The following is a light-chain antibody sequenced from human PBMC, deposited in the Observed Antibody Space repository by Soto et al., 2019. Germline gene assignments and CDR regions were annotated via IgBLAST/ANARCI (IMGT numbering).Light chain of an antibody. V-gene: IGKV3-20*01. CDR3: QHYGDSSWT. Sequence: EIVLTQSPGTLSLSPGERATLSCRADRSVSDTLLTWFQQKPGQARRLLIFGTSNRAPGIPDRFSGSGSGTDFTLTISRLEPDDFAVYYCQHYGDSSWTFGQGTKVEIK. J-gene: IGKJ1*01. CDR1: RSVSDTL. CDR2: GTS.